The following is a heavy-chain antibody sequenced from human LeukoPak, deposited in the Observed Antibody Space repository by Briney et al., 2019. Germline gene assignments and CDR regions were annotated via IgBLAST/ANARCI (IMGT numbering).Heavy chain of an antibody. J-gene: IGHJ6*04. CDR1: GYSFTSYW. V-gene: IGHV5-10-1*01. D-gene: IGHD2-2*01. CDR3: ARVVPAAMEGPSDGIDD. Sequence: GESLKISCKGSGYSFTSYWISWVRQMPGKCLEWMGRIDPSDSYTNYSPSLQSHVTISADTSISTAYLQWSRLKASDTAMYYCARVVPAAMEGPSDGIDDWGKGTTVTVSS. CDR2: IDPSDSYT.